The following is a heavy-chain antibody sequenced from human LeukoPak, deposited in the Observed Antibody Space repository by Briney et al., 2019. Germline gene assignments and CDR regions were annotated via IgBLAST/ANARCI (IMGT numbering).Heavy chain of an antibody. D-gene: IGHD2-2*01. CDR2: MNPNSGNT. Sequence: ASVKVSCKASGYTFTSYDINWVRQATGQGLEWMGWMNPNSGNTGYAQKFQGRVTMTRDTSISTAYMELSRLRSDDTAVYYCARGSLSSGTSCYLWGQGTLVTVSS. V-gene: IGHV1-8*01. CDR1: GYTFTSYD. J-gene: IGHJ4*02. CDR3: ARGSLSSGTSCYL.